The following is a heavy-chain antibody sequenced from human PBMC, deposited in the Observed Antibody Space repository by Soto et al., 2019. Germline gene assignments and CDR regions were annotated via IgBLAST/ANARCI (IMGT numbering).Heavy chain of an antibody. CDR2: IYPGDSDT. V-gene: IGHV5-51*01. Sequence: GESLKISCKGSGYSFTSYWIGWVRQMPGKGLEWMGIIYPGDSDTRYSPSFEGQVTISADKSITTAYLQWSSLKASDTAMYYCARNYYDSRSYYPIRAFDIWGQGTMVTVSS. CDR1: GYSFTSYW. CDR3: ARNYYDSRSYYPIRAFDI. J-gene: IGHJ3*02. D-gene: IGHD3-10*01.